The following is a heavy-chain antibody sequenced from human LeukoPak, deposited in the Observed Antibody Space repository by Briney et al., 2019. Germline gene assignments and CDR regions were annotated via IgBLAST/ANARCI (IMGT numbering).Heavy chain of an antibody. CDR3: AGCSGGSRREYFQH. D-gene: IGHD2-15*01. V-gene: IGHV3-21*01. CDR1: GFTFSSYS. J-gene: IGHJ1*01. Sequence: GGSLRLSCAASGFTFSSYSMNWVRQAPGKGLEWVSSISSSSSYIYYADSVKGRFTISRDNAKNSLYLQMNSLRAEDTAVYYCAGCSGGSRREYFQHWGQGTLVTVSS. CDR2: ISSSSSYI.